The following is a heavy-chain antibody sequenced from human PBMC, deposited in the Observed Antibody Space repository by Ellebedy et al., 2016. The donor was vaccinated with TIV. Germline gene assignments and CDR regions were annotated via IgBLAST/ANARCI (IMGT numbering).Heavy chain of an antibody. CDR3: ATRRLAAAASTIYAFDM. CDR1: GYRFTSYW. Sequence: GESLKISXKGSGYRFTSYWIGWVRQTPGKGLELMGFVYPGDSDTRYTSSFQGQVTISADKSISTAYLQWSSLKASDTAMYYCATRRLAAAASTIYAFDMWGQGTMVTVSS. V-gene: IGHV5-51*01. CDR2: VYPGDSDT. J-gene: IGHJ3*02. D-gene: IGHD6-13*01.